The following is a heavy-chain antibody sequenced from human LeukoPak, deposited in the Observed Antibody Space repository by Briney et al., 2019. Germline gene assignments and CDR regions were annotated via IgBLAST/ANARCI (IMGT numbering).Heavy chain of an antibody. V-gene: IGHV4-61*01. Sequence: PSETLSLTCTVSGGTVSSGSYYWSWLRQPPGKGLEWIGYIYYSGSTNYNPSLKSRVTISVDTSKNQFSLKLSSVTAADTAVYYCARGVVVVVAATLRAYNWFDPWGQGTLVTVSS. CDR2: IYYSGST. D-gene: IGHD2-15*01. J-gene: IGHJ5*02. CDR3: ARGVVVVVAATLRAYNWFDP. CDR1: GGTVSSGSYY.